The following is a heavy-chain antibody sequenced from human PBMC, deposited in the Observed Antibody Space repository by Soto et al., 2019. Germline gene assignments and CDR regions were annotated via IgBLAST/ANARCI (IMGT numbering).Heavy chain of an antibody. J-gene: IGHJ5*02. CDR1: GGSISSSSYY. Sequence: SETLSLTCTVSGGSISSSSYYWGWIRQPPGKGLEWIGSIYYSGSTYYNPSLKSRVTISVDTSKNQFSLKLSSVTAADTAVYYCAVGKLYSSSSFWFDPWGQGTLVTVSS. CDR2: IYYSGST. D-gene: IGHD6-6*01. V-gene: IGHV4-39*01. CDR3: AVGKLYSSSSFWFDP.